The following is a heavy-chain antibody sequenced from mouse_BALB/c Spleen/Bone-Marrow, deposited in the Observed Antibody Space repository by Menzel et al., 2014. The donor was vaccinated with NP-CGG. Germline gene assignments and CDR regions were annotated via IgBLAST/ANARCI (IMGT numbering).Heavy chain of an antibody. CDR3: ARRSDLRASMDY. CDR2: ISSGGSDT. J-gene: IGHJ4*01. D-gene: IGHD3-1*01. Sequence: EVKLVESGGGLVKSGGSLKLSCTTSGFTFXSYAMSWVRQTPEKRLEWVAVISSGGSDTYYPDSVKGRFTVSRDNAKNTLYLQMSSLRSEDTALYYCARRSDLRASMDYWGQGTSVTVSS. CDR1: GFTFXSYA. V-gene: IGHV5-9-3*01.